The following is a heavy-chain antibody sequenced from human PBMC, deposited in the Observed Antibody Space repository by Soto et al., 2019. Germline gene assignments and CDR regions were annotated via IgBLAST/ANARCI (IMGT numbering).Heavy chain of an antibody. CDR1: GFTFISYG. V-gene: IGHV3-33*01. CDR2: IWYDGSNK. Sequence: GGSLRLSCAASGFTFISYGMHWVRQAPGKGLEWVAVIWYDGSNKYYADSVKGRFTISRDNSKNTLYLQMNSLRAEDTAVYYCARDLYYDFWSGYYPDYYYYGMDVWGQGTTVTVSS. J-gene: IGHJ6*02. CDR3: ARDLYYDFWSGYYPDYYYYGMDV. D-gene: IGHD3-3*01.